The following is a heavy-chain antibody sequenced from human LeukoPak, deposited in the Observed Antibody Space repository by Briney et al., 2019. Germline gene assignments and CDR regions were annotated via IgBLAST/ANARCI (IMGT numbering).Heavy chain of an antibody. CDR3: ARTTSIAARPANKVGMT. CDR1: GGSFSGYY. J-gene: IGHJ5*02. V-gene: IGHV4-34*01. D-gene: IGHD6-6*01. Sequence: SETLSLTCAVYGGSFSGYYWSWIRQPPGKGLEWIGEINHSGSTNYNPSLKSRITISVDTSQHQFSLKLSSATAADTAVYYGARTTSIAARPANKVGMTWGQGTLVTVSS. CDR2: INHSGST.